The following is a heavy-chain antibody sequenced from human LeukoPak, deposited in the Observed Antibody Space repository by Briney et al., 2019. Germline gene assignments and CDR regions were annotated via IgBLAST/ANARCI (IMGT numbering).Heavy chain of an antibody. CDR1: GGSFSGYY. J-gene: IGHJ4*02. CDR2: INHSGST. V-gene: IGHV4-34*01. Sequence: SATLYLTCAVYGGSFSGYYWSRIRQPPGKGLEWIGEINHSGSTNYNPSLKSRVTISVDTCKNQFSLKLSSVTAADTAVYYCARVRGGRYYYDSSGYLSFDYWGQGTLVTVSS. CDR3: ARVRGGRYYYDSSGYLSFDY. D-gene: IGHD3-22*01.